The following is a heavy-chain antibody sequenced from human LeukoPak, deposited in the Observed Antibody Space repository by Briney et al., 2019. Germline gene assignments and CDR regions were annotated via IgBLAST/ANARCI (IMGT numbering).Heavy chain of an antibody. CDR3: ARTELVYYYYYMDV. D-gene: IGHD6-13*01. CDR2: INPKSGGT. J-gene: IGHJ6*03. CDR1: GYTFTGYY. Sequence: ASVKVSCKASGYTFTGYYMHWVRQAPGQGLEWLGWINPKSGGTNYEQKFQGRVTRTRYTSISTAYMELSSLRSEDTAVYYCARTELVYYYYYMDVWGKGTTVTVSS. V-gene: IGHV1-2*02.